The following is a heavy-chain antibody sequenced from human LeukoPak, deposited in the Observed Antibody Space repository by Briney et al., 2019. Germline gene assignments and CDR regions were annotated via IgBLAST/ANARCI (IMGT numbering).Heavy chain of an antibody. CDR2: ISAYTGNT. D-gene: IGHD5-24*01. CDR3: ARRGHPWLQFDP. CDR1: GYTFPSFG. V-gene: IGHV1-18*01. Sequence: GASVKVSCKSSGYTFPSFGISWVRQAPGQGLEWMGWISAYTGNTSYTQKFQGRVTLTTDKSTGTAYMELRSLRSDDTAVYYCARRGHPWLQFDPWGQGTLVTVSS. J-gene: IGHJ5*02.